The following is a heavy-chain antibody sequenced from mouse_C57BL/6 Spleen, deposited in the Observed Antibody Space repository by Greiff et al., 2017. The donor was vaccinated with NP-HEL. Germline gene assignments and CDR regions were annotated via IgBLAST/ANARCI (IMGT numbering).Heavy chain of an antibody. D-gene: IGHD2-1*01. J-gene: IGHJ2*01. V-gene: IGHV5-6*01. CDR1: GFTFSSYG. Sequence: EVKVVESGGDLVKPGGSLKLSCAASGFTFSSYGMSWVRQTPDKRLEWVATISSGGSYTYYPDSVKGRFTISRDNAKNTLYLQMSSLKSEDTAMYYCARHDGNSGTDFDYWGQGTTLTVSS. CDR3: ARHDGNSGTDFDY. CDR2: ISSGGSYT.